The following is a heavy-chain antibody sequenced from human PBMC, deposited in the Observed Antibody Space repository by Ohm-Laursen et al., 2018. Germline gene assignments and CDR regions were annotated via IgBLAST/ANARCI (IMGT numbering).Heavy chain of an antibody. CDR2: ISWNSGTM. J-gene: IGHJ4*02. Sequence: SLRLSCAASGFTFDDYAMHWVRQAPGKGLEWVSDISWNSGTMGYADSVKGRFTISRDNAKKTLYLQMNSLRAEDTAVYYCVRFTVVGGATLWGQGTLVTVSS. V-gene: IGHV3-9*01. D-gene: IGHD2-15*01. CDR1: GFTFDDYA. CDR3: VRFTVVGGATL.